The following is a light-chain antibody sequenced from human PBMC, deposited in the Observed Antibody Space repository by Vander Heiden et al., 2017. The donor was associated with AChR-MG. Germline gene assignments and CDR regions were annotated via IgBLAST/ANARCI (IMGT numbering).Light chain of an antibody. CDR3: QQYYATPYT. CDR2: WAS. CDR1: QSVLYSSSNQNF. J-gene: IGKJ2*01. V-gene: IGKV4-1*01. Sequence: DILMTQSPYFLAVSLGERATINCKSSQSVLYSSSNQNFLAWYQQKPGQPPKLLIYWASTRESGVPDRISGSGSGTDFTLTISSLQAEDVAVYYCQQYYATPYTFGQGTKLEIK.